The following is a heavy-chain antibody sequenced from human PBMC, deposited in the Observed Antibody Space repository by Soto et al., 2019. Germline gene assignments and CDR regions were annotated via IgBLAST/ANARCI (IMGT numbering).Heavy chain of an antibody. J-gene: IGHJ2*01. CDR2: IIPIFGTA. CDR3: ARGNHRWLQLWYFDL. D-gene: IGHD5-12*01. CDR1: GGTFSSYT. Sequence: QVQLVQSGAEVKKPGSSVTVSCKASGGTFSSYTISWVRQAPGQGLEWMGGIIPIFGTADYAQKFQGRVTMTADESTGTAYMELSSLKSDETAGYYCARGNHRWLQLWYFDLWGRGTLVTVSS. V-gene: IGHV1-69*12.